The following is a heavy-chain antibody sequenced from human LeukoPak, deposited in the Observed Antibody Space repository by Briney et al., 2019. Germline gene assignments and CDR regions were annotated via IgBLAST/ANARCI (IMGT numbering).Heavy chain of an antibody. CDR3: ASGNKGQGLSPYSYSYWV. CDR1: GGSFSGYY. V-gene: IGHV4-34*01. D-gene: IGHD5-18*01. CDR2: INHSGST. J-gene: IGHJ4*02. Sequence: SGTLSLTCAVYGGSFSGYYWSWIRQPPGKGLEWIGEINHSGSTNHNPSLKSRVTVSVDTSKNQFSLKLRSVTAADTAVYYCASGNKGQGLSPYSYSYWVWGQGTLVTVSS.